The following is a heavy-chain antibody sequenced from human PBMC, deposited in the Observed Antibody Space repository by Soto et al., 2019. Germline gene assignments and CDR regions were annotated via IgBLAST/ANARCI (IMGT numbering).Heavy chain of an antibody. D-gene: IGHD3-9*01. V-gene: IGHV4-59*01. CDR1: GGSISSYY. CDR2: IYYSGST. Sequence: SETLSLTCTVSGGSISSYYWSWIRQPPGKGLEWIGYIYYSGSTNYNPSLKSRVTISVDTSKNQFSLKLSSVTAADTAVYYCAREGYDIFPDPFAYWAQGTPDPVSA. J-gene: IGHJ4*02. CDR3: AREGYDIFPDPFAY.